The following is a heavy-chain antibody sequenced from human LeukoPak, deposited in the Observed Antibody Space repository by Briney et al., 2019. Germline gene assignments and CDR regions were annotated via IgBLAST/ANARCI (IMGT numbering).Heavy chain of an antibody. CDR3: VCYYGSGSYQKYYFDY. CDR1: GGTFSSYA. J-gene: IGHJ4*02. Sequence: EASVKVSCKASGGTFSSYAISWVRQAPGQGLEWMGGIIPIFGTANYAQKFQGRVTITADKSTSIAYMELSSLRSEDTAVYYCVCYYGSGSYQKYYFDYWGQGTLVTVSS. CDR2: IIPIFGTA. D-gene: IGHD3-10*01. V-gene: IGHV1-69*06.